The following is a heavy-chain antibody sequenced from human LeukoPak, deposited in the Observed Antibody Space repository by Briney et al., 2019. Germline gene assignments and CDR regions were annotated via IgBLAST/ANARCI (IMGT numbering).Heavy chain of an antibody. V-gene: IGHV3-23*01. CDR2: ISGSGGST. CDR3: AKGHNHEAFDI. J-gene: IGHJ3*02. Sequence: GGPLRLSCAASGFTFSSHAMSWVRQAPGKGLEGVSDISGSGGSTYYADSVKGRFTISRDNSKNTLYLQMNSLRAEDTAVYYCAKGHNHEAFDIWGQGTMVTVSS. D-gene: IGHD1-1*01. CDR1: GFTFSSHA.